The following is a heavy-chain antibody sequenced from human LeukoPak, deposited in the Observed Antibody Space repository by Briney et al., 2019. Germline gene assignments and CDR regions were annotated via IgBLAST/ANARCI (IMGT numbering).Heavy chain of an antibody. CDR2: IAGSGTTI. D-gene: IGHD3-3*01. J-gene: IGHJ6*03. CDR3: AKSYFWSGYSPGYMDV. V-gene: IGHV3-48*03. CDR1: GFAFSNYE. Sequence: GGSLRLSGAASGFAFSNYEMNWVRQGPGKGLEWVSYIAGSGTTIYYADSVRGRFIISRDNAKKSLYLQMNSLRAEDTAVYYCAKSYFWSGYSPGYMDVWGKGTTVTVSS.